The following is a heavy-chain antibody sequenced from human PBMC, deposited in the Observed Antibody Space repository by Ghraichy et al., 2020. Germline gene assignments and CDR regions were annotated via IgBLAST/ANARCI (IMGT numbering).Heavy chain of an antibody. D-gene: IGHD3-10*01. CDR2: IYYSGST. J-gene: IGHJ6*02. CDR3: ARLNTNYYGSGSYSPVYYYYGMDV. Sequence: SETLSLTCTVSGGSISSYYWSWIRQPPGKGLEWIGYIYYSGSTNYNPSLKSRVTISVDTSKNQFSLKLSSVTAADTAVYYCARLNTNYYGSGSYSPVYYYYGMDVWGQGTTVTLSS. V-gene: IGHV4-59*01. CDR1: GGSISSYY.